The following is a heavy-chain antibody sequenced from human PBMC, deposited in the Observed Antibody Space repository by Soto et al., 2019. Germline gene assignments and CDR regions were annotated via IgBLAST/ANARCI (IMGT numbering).Heavy chain of an antibody. CDR2: INPNSGGT. D-gene: IGHD3-10*01. V-gene: IGHV1-2*04. CDR3: ARDAGLYGSGSYYRGSNYMDV. CDR1: LTGYY. Sequence: LTGYYMHWVRQAPGQGLEWMGWINPNSGGTNYAQKFQGWVTMTRDTSISTAYMELSRLRSDDTAVYYCARDAGLYGSGSYYRGSNYMDVWGKGTTDTVSS. J-gene: IGHJ6*03.